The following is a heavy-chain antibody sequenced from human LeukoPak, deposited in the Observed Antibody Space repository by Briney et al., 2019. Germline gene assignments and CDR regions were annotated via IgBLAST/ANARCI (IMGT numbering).Heavy chain of an antibody. J-gene: IGHJ4*02. V-gene: IGHV3-23*01. CDR3: AKNIKVPAAFFDY. CDR2: ISGSGGST. Sequence: GGSLRLSCATSGFTFSSYAMSWVRQAPGKGLEWVSAISGSGGSTYYADSVKGRFTISRDNSKNMLYLQMNSLRAEDTAVYYCAKNIKVPAAFFDYWGQGTLVTVSS. CDR1: GFTFSSYA. D-gene: IGHD2-2*01.